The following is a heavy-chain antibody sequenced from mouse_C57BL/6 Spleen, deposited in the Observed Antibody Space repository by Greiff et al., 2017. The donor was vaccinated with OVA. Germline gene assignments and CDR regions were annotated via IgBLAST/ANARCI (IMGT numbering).Heavy chain of an antibody. D-gene: IGHD2-3*01. V-gene: IGHV1-53*01. CDR2: INPRNGGT. CDR3: ARYDGYPGGYAMDY. J-gene: IGHJ4*01. Sequence: QVQLQQPGTELVKPGASVKLSCKASGYTFTSYWMHWVKQRPGQGLEWLGNINPRNGGTKYNEKFKSKATLTVDKSSSTAYMQLSSLTSEDSAVYYCARYDGYPGGYAMDYWGQGTSVTVSS. CDR1: GYTFTSYW.